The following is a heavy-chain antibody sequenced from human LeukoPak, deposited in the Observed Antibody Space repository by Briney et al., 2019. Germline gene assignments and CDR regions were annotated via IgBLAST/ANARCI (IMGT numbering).Heavy chain of an antibody. V-gene: IGHV1-69*05. D-gene: IGHD5-24*01. J-gene: IGHJ3*02. CDR1: GGTFSSYA. Sequence: GASVKVSCKASGGTFSSYAISWVRQAPGQGLEWMGGIIPIFGTANYAQKFQGRVTITTDESTSTAYMELSSLRSEDTAVYYCARPREMATIRDAFDIWGQGTMVTVS. CDR2: IIPIFGTA. CDR3: ARPREMATIRDAFDI.